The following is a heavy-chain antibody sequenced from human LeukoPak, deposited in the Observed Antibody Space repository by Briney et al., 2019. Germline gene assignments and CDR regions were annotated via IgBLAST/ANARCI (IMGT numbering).Heavy chain of an antibody. CDR2: ISSSGSTI. J-gene: IGHJ4*02. V-gene: IGHV3-48*03. CDR3: ARVTRRRDGYNYGDY. CDR1: GFTFSSYE. Sequence: PGGSLRLSCVASGFTFSSYEMNWVRQAPGKGLEWVSYISSSGSTIYYADSVKGRFTISRDNAKNSLYLQMNSLRAEGTAVYYCARVTRRRDGYNYGDYWGQGTLVTVSS. D-gene: IGHD5-24*01.